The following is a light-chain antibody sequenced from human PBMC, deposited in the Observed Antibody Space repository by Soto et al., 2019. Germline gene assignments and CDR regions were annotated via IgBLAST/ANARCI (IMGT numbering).Light chain of an antibody. CDR1: QTVSSY. CDR3: QQRSNWPRK. Sequence: EIVLTQSPATLSLSPGERATLSCRASQTVSSYLAWYQQKPGQAPRLLIYDASNRATGIPARCSGSGSGTDFTFTISSLEPEDFAVYYCQQRSNWPRKFGQGTKV. J-gene: IGKJ1*01. CDR2: DAS. V-gene: IGKV3-11*01.